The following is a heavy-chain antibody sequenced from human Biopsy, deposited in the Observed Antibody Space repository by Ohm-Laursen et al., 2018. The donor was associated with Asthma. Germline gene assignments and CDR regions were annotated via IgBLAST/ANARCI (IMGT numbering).Heavy chain of an antibody. CDR2: ISSSSSYI. Sequence: SLRLSCASSGFTFSSYSMNWVRQAPGKGLEWVSSISSSSSYIYYADSVKCRFTISRDNAKNSLYLQMNSLRAEDTAVYYCARDGTDMNEAMPKDYWGQGTLVTVSS. V-gene: IGHV3-21*01. CDR3: ARDGTDMNEAMPKDY. D-gene: IGHD2-2*01. CDR1: GFTFSSYS. J-gene: IGHJ4*02.